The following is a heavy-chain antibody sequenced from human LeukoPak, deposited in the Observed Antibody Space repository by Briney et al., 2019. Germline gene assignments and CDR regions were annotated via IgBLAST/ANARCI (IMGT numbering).Heavy chain of an antibody. D-gene: IGHD3-9*01. J-gene: IGHJ4*02. CDR1: GYSFSNYW. CDR3: ARQYYDILTDPNYFDS. CDR2: ILPGNSDT. Sequence: GESLKISCKGSGYSFSNYWIGWVRQMPGKGLEWVGIILPGNSDTRYSPSFQGQVTMSADKSFSTAYLQWSSLKAADTAMYYCARQYYDILTDPNYFDSWGQGTLVTVSS. V-gene: IGHV5-51*01.